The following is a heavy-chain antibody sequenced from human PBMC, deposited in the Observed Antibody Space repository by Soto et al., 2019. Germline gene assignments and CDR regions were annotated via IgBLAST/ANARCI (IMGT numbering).Heavy chain of an antibody. CDR1: GFTFSRYD. CDR3: ARSSGSYYYMDV. D-gene: IGHD3-10*01. CDR2: IGTTGDT. V-gene: IGHV3-13*01. J-gene: IGHJ6*03. Sequence: EVQLVESGGGLVQPGGSLRLSCAASGFTFSRYDLHWVRQATGKGLEWVSGIGTTGDTYYAGSVKGRFTISRENAKTSLYLQMNSLRAGDTAVYYCARSSGSYYYMDVWGKGTTVTVSS.